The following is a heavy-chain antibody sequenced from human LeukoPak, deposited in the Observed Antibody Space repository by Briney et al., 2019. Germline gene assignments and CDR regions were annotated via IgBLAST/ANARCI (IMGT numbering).Heavy chain of an antibody. CDR2: IKQDGSEK. J-gene: IGHJ4*02. CDR1: GGSISSSSYY. V-gene: IGHV3-7*01. Sequence: ETLSLTCTVSGGSISSSSYYWGWIRQPPGKGLEWVANIKQDGSEKYYVDSVKGRFTISRDNAKNSLYLQMSSLRAEDTAVYYCARPAAAPHWGQGTLVTVSS. CDR3: ARPAAAPH. D-gene: IGHD2-15*01.